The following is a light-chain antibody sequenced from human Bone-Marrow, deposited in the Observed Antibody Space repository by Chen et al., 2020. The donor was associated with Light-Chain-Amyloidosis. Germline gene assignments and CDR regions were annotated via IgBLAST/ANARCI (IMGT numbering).Light chain of an antibody. CDR3: QKYNS. CDR1: QSVSSN. J-gene: IGKJ4*01. V-gene: IGKV3-15*01. Sequence: EIVMTQSPATLSVSPGERATLSCRASQSVSSNLAWYQQKPGQAPRLLIYGASTRATGIPARFSGSGSGTEFTLTLSSLQSEDFAVYYCQKYNSFGGGTKVEIK. CDR2: GAS.